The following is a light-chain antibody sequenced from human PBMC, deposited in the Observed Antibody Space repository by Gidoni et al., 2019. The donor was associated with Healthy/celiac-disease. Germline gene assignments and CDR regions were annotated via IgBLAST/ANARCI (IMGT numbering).Light chain of an antibody. J-gene: IGKJ4*01. Sequence: DIVLTQSPATLSLSPGERATRSCRASQSVSSYLAWYHQKPGQAPSSLISDASNKATGIPARFSGSRSGTDFTLTISSIEPEDYAVYYCRQRSNWPKLTFXGXTKVEIK. CDR3: RQRSNWPKLT. CDR2: DAS. V-gene: IGKV3-11*01. CDR1: QSVSSY.